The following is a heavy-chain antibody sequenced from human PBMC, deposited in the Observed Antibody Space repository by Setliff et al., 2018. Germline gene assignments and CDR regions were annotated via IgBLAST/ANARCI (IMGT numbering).Heavy chain of an antibody. J-gene: IGHJ6*03. Sequence: SETLSLTCAVYGGSFSGYYWSWIRQPPGKGLEWIGEINHSGSTNYNPSLKSRVTMSIDTSKNQFSLKLNSVTAADMAVYYCAREQWLDPPGYYYMDVWAKGTTVTVSS. CDR3: AREQWLDPPGYYYMDV. D-gene: IGHD6-19*01. CDR1: GGSFSGYY. CDR2: INHSGST. V-gene: IGHV4-34*01.